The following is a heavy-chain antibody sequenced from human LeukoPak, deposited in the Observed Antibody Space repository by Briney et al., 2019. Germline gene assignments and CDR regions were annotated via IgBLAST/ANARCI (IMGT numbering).Heavy chain of an antibody. Sequence: HPGGSLRLSCAASGFTFSSYWMHWVRQAPGKGLVWVSRINSDRSSTSYADSVKGRFTISRDNAKNTLYLQMNSLRAEDTAVYYCARAGGSYRADYWGQGTLVTVSS. V-gene: IGHV3-74*01. CDR1: GFTFSSYW. CDR2: INSDRSST. J-gene: IGHJ4*02. D-gene: IGHD1-26*01. CDR3: ARAGGSYRADY.